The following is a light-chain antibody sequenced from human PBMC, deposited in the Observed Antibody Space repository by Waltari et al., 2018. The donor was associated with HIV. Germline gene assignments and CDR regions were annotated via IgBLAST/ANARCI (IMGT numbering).Light chain of an antibody. CDR2: RSN. CDR1: SSNIGSNY. Sequence: QSVLTQPPSASGTPGQRVTISCSGSSSNIGSNYVYWYRQLPGTAPKLLIYRSNQRPSGVPDRFSGSQSGTSASLAISGLRSENEADYYCAAWDASLSVWVFGGGTKLTVL. V-gene: IGLV1-47*01. J-gene: IGLJ3*02. CDR3: AAWDASLSVWV.